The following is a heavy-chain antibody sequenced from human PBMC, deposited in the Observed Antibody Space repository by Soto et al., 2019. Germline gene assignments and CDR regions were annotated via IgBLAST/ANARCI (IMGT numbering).Heavy chain of an antibody. CDR1: GESFGYYY. CDR3: ARWDYDFRDAFDI. CDR2: INHSGRT. D-gene: IGHD3-3*01. V-gene: IGHV4-34*01. J-gene: IGHJ3*02. Sequence: QVQLQQWGTGLLKPSETLSLTCGVYGESFGYYYWSCIRQPPGKGLEWIGEINHSGRTKYKSSLKSRVTISIDTSKTQFSLKMTSVTAADTAVYYCARWDYDFRDAFDIWGQGTMVTVSS.